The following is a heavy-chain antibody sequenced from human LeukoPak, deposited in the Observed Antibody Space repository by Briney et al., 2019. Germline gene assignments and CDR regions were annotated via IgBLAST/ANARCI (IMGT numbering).Heavy chain of an antibody. CDR3: TRDFQWTFDY. CDR2: ITSEAYGGTT. D-gene: IGHD6-19*01. Sequence: GRSLRLSCTTSGFTFGDYAMSWFRQAPGKGLEWVGFITSEAYGGTTEYAASVKGRFTISRDDSKSIAYLQMNSLKTEDTAVYYCTRDFQWTFDYWGQGTLVTVSS. J-gene: IGHJ4*02. V-gene: IGHV3-49*03. CDR1: GFTFGDYA.